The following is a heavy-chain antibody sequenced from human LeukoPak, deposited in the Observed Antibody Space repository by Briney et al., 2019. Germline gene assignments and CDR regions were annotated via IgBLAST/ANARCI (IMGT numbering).Heavy chain of an antibody. V-gene: IGHV3-23*01. CDR2: ISGTHAGRQGTT. CDR3: AKGGYFSYDM. CDR1: GFTFSTYD. D-gene: IGHD5-18*01. Sequence: GRSLRLSCAASGFTFSTYDMSWVRETPGKGLEWVSAISGTHAGRQGTTYYADSVKGRFTISRDDSKNTLYLQMHSLRAEDTAIYFCAKGGYFSYDMWGQGTKVTVSP. J-gene: IGHJ3*02.